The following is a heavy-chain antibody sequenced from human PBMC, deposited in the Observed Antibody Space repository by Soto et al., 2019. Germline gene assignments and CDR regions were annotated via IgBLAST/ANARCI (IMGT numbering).Heavy chain of an antibody. J-gene: IGHJ6*02. CDR2: IKTTTDGGTT. V-gene: IGHV3-15*01. CDR3: LAPYDFWGGLHYYYYYGMDV. CDR1: GFTFSNAW. D-gene: IGHD3-3*01. Sequence: EVQLVESGGDFVKPGGSLRISCAASGFTFSNAWMSWVRQAPGKGLEWVGLIKTTTDGGTTDYAAPVKGRFSILRDYSKNTVYLQMNSLKTEDTGVYYCLAPYDFWGGLHYYYYYGMDVWGQGTTVTVSS.